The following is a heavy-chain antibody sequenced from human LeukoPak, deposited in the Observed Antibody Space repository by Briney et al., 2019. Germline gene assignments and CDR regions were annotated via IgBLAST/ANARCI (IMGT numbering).Heavy chain of an antibody. CDR2: IQNDGSDK. J-gene: IGHJ4*02. V-gene: IGHV3-30*02. CDR1: GINFRSSG. CDR3: AGGGGRAAPGRFDY. D-gene: IGHD6-13*01. Sequence: GGSLRLSCAASGINFRSSGMHWVRQAPGKGLEWVTFIQNDGSDKSYAASVQGRFTISRDNSKNTVYLHMNSLRADDTALYYCAGGGGRAAPGRFDYWGQGTLVTVSS.